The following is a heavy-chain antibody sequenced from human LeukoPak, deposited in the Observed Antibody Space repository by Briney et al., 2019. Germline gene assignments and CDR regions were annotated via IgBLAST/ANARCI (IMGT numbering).Heavy chain of an antibody. V-gene: IGHV1-18*01. CDR3: AREAPSYDFWSDPTLGYYYMDV. CDR2: ISAYNGNT. Sequence: GASVKVSCKASGYTFTSNGISWVRQAPGQGLEWMGWISAYNGNTNYAQKLQGRVTMTTDTSTSTAYMELRSLRSDDTAVYYCAREAPSYDFWSDPTLGYYYMDVWGKGTTVTVSS. J-gene: IGHJ6*03. D-gene: IGHD3-3*01. CDR1: GYTFTSNG.